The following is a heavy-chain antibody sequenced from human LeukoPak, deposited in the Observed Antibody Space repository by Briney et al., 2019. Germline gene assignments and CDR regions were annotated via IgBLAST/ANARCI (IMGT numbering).Heavy chain of an antibody. CDR2: ISSSSSYI. CDR1: GFTFSSYS. V-gene: IGHV3-21*01. J-gene: IGHJ4*02. D-gene: IGHD2-15*01. Sequence: GGSLSLSCAASGFTFSSYSMNWVRQAPGKGLEWVSSISSSSSYIYYADSVKGRFTISRDNAKNSLYLQMNSLRAEDTAVYYCARALGYWSGGSCPIYYWGQGTLVTVSS. CDR3: ARALGYWSGGSCPIYY.